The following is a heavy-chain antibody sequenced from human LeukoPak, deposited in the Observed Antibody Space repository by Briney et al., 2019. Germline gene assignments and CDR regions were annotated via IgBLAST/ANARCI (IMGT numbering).Heavy chain of an antibody. D-gene: IGHD2-21*01. CDR2: IYPGDSDT. Sequence: GESLKISCKGSGYSFTSYWIGWVRQMPGKVLELMGIIYPGDSDTRDRPSFRGQVTISADNSISTAYLQCSSLDASSTAIYYCRRASWGGLPLYYSGMDVWGQGTPVTVSS. V-gene: IGHV5-51*01. CDR3: RRASWGGLPLYYSGMDV. CDR1: GYSFTSYW. J-gene: IGHJ6*02.